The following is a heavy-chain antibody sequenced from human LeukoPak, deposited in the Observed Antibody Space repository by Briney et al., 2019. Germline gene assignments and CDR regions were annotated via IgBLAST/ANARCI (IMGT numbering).Heavy chain of an antibody. CDR3: ARDLPSYSSSWYYLGGRNPGADAFDI. CDR2: ISGSGGST. J-gene: IGHJ3*02. CDR1: GFTFSSYA. V-gene: IGHV3-23*01. D-gene: IGHD6-13*01. Sequence: GGSLRLSCAASGFTFSSYAMSWVRQAPGKGLEWVSAISGSGGSTYYADSVKGRFTISRDNSKNTLYLQMNSLRAEDTAVYYCARDLPSYSSSWYYLGGRNPGADAFDIWGQGTMVTVSS.